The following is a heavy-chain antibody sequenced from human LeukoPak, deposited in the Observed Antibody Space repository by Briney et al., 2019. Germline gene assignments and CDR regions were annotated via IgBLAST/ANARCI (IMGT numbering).Heavy chain of an antibody. D-gene: IGHD6-19*01. J-gene: IGHJ4*02. CDR2: IIPIFGTA. Sequence: ASVKVSCKASGGTFSSYAISWVRQAPGQGLEWMGGIIPIFGTANYAQKFQGRVTITADKSTSTAYMELSSLRSEDTAVYYCASGLTQSGWYWYYFDYWGQGTLVTVSS. CDR1: GGTFSSYA. CDR3: ASGLTQSGWYWYYFDY. V-gene: IGHV1-69*06.